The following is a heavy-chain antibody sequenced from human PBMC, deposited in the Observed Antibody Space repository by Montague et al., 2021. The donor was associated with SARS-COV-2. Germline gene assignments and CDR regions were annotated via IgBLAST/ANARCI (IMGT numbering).Heavy chain of an antibody. D-gene: IGHD6-19*01. CDR3: ARESGYSSGWRYYYVMDV. CDR1: GGSISSYY. V-gene: IGHV4-4*07. CDR2: LYTSGST. J-gene: IGHJ6*02. Sequence: SETLSLTCTVSGGSISSYYWSWIRQPAGKGLEWIGRLYTSGSTTCNPSLKSRVTMSVDTSKNQFSLNVTSVTAADTAIYYCARESGYSSGWRYYYVMDVWGQGTTVTVS.